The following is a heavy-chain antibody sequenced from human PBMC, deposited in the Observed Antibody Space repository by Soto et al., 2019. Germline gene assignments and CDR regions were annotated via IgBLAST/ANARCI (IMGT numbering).Heavy chain of an antibody. Sequence: VQLLESGGGLVQPGGSLRLSCAASGFPFSHYAMSWVRQAPGKGLEWVSAISGSGGKTYNADSVKGRFTISRDNSKNTLYLQMDSLRAEDTAVYYCAKGRYINSINWFDPWGQGTLVTVSS. CDR3: AKGRYINSINWFDP. CDR2: ISGSGGKT. D-gene: IGHD4-4*01. CDR1: GFPFSHYA. V-gene: IGHV3-23*01. J-gene: IGHJ5*02.